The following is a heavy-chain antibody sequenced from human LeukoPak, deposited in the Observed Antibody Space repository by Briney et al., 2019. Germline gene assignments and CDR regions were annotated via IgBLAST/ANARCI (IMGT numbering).Heavy chain of an antibody. Sequence: ASVKVSCKASGYTFTDYYMHWVRQAPGQGLEWMGRINPNSGGTNFAQKFQGRVTMTRVTAISTAYMEQSRLKSDDTAVYYCARDLWYGSGSLGYWGQGTLVTVSS. CDR1: GYTFTDYY. D-gene: IGHD3-10*01. CDR3: ARDLWYGSGSLGY. V-gene: IGHV1-2*02. CDR2: INPNSGGT. J-gene: IGHJ4*02.